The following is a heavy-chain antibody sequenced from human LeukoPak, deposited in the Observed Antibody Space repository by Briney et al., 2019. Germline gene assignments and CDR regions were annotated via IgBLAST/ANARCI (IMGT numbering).Heavy chain of an antibody. V-gene: IGHV4-59*02. J-gene: IGHJ5*02. CDR3: ARLAYCGGDCYGKNWFDP. CDR1: GGSVSSYY. D-gene: IGHD2-21*02. Sequence: PSETRSRTCNVSGGSVSSYYWSWIRQPPGKGLEWVGYIYYSGSTNYNPSLKSRVTISVDTSKNQFSLKLSSVTAADTAVYYCARLAYCGGDCYGKNWFDPWGQGTLVTVSS. CDR2: IYYSGST.